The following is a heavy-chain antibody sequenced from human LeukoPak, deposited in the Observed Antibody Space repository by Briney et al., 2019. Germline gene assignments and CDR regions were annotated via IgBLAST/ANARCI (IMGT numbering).Heavy chain of an antibody. CDR3: ARATNYGSGSRTYYYYMDV. D-gene: IGHD3-10*01. CDR1: GYSISSGYY. CDR2: IYHSGRT. V-gene: IGHV4-38-2*02. Sequence: SETLSLTCTVSGYSISSGYYWGWIRQPPGKGLEWIGIIYHSGRTDYNPSLKSRVTISVDTSKNQFSLKLSSVTAADTAVYYCARATNYGSGSRTYYYYMDVWGKGTTVTISS. J-gene: IGHJ6*03.